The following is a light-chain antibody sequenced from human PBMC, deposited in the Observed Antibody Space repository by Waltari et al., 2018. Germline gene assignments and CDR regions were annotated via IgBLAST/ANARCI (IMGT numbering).Light chain of an antibody. CDR1: QSIGTW. Sequence: DIQMTQSPSTLSASVGDRVTIPCRASQSIGTWLAWYQQKPGKAPKSLIYDASSLESGVPSRFSGSGSGTEFTLTINSLQPDDFATYYCQQYNTYSPCTFGQGTKLEIK. J-gene: IGKJ2*02. CDR3: QQYNTYSPCT. V-gene: IGKV1-5*01. CDR2: DAS.